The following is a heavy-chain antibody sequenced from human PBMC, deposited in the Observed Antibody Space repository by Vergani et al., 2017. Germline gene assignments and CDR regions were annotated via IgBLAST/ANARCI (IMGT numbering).Heavy chain of an antibody. V-gene: IGHV4-61*02. CDR2: VHSSGST. CDR3: ARGCASNRCPTRGTFEI. Sequence: QVQLQESGPGPVKPSQTLSLTCSVSGDSLTSDFFYWTWIRQPAGTRLEWIGRVHSSGSTHYNPSLEGRVSVSMAAAKNEFSLDLQSVTAADPAVYFCARGCASNRCPTRGTFEIWGRGTLVTVSS. D-gene: IGHD2/OR15-2a*01. J-gene: IGHJ3*02. CDR1: GDSLTSDFFY.